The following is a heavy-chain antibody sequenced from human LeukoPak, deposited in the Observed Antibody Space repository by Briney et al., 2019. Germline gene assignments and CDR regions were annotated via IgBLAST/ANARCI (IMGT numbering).Heavy chain of an antibody. D-gene: IGHD3-10*01. Sequence: SQTLSLTCAVSGGSISSGGYSWSWIRQPPGKGLEWIGYIYHSGSTYYNPSLKSRVTISVDRSKNQFSLKLSSVTAAGTAVYYCARGPLYYYGSGSYYIGFDPWGQGTLVTVSS. J-gene: IGHJ5*02. CDR3: ARGPLYYYGSGSYYIGFDP. CDR2: IYHSGST. CDR1: GGSISSGGYS. V-gene: IGHV4-30-2*01.